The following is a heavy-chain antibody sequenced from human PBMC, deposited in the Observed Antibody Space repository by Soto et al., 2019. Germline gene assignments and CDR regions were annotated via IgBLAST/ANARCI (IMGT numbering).Heavy chain of an antibody. V-gene: IGHV3-23*01. CDR2: VSGRGDTT. CDR3: ESASPAGEY. CDR1: GFTFSNFG. Sequence: GGSLRLSCAASGFTFSNFGMTWVRQAPGKGLEWVSGVSGRGDTTHYADSVKGRFTISRENSRDTLYLQMNSLRGEDTAVYYCESASPAGEYWGQGTLVTVSS. D-gene: IGHD3-16*01. J-gene: IGHJ4*02.